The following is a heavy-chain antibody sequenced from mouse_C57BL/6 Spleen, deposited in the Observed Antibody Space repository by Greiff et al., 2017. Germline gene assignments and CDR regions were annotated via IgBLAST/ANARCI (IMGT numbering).Heavy chain of an antibody. CDR2: IYPSDSET. V-gene: IGHV1-61*01. Sequence: VQLQQPGAELVRPGSSVKLSCKASGYTFTSYWMDWVKQRPGQGLEWIGNIYPSDSETHYNQKFKDKATLTVDKSSSTAYMQLSSLTSEDSAVYYCARARRLGDSAMDYWGQGTSVTVAS. CDR1: GYTFTSYW. J-gene: IGHJ4*01. CDR3: ARARRLGDSAMDY. D-gene: IGHD3-1*01.